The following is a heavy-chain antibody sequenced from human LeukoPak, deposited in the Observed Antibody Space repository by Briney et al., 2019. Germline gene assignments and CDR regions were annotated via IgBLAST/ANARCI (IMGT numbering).Heavy chain of an antibody. J-gene: IGHJ4*02. CDR3: ARSGSGYYGSGSYCDY. V-gene: IGHV3-48*04. CDR1: GFTFSSYS. Sequence: GGSLRLSCAASGFTFSSYSMNWVRQASGKGLEWVSYISSSSSTIYYADSVKGRFTISRDNAKNSLYLQMNSLRAEDTAVYYCARSGSGYYGSGSYCDYWGQGTLVTVSS. D-gene: IGHD3-10*01. CDR2: ISSSSSTI.